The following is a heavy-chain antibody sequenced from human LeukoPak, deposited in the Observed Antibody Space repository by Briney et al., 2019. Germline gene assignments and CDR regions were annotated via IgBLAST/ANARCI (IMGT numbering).Heavy chain of an antibody. CDR1: GFTFSIYG. V-gene: IGHV3-30*18. CDR3: AKDMVVVPAAIYDYYYYYGMDV. Sequence: PGGSLRLSCAASGFTFSIYGMHWVRQAPGKGLEWVAVISYDGSNKYYADSVKGRFTISRDNSKNTLYLQMNSLRAEDTAVYYCAKDMVVVPAAIYDYYYYYGMDVWGQGTTVTVSS. J-gene: IGHJ6*02. D-gene: IGHD2-2*02. CDR2: ISYDGSNK.